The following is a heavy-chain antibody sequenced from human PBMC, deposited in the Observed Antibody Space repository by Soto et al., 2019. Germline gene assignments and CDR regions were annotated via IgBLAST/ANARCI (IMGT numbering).Heavy chain of an antibody. Sequence: EVQLVESGGGLVKPGGSLRLSCAASGFTFSSYSMNWVRQAPGKGLEWVSSISSSSSYIYYADSVKGRFTISRDNAKNSLYLQMNSLRAEDTAVYCCARDETTVTTLFDYWGQGTLVTVSS. J-gene: IGHJ4*02. D-gene: IGHD4-17*01. CDR2: ISSSSSYI. CDR1: GFTFSSYS. V-gene: IGHV3-21*01. CDR3: ARDETTVTTLFDY.